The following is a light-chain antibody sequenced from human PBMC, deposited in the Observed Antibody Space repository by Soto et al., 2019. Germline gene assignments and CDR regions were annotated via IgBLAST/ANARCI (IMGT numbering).Light chain of an antibody. CDR2: AAS. Sequence: DIQLTQSPSFLSASVGDRVTITCRASRGISSFLVWYQQKPGRAPKVLIYAASTLQSGVPSRFSGSGSGTEFTLTISSLQPEDFATYYCQQLNSYPLTFGGGTKVDIK. CDR1: RGISSF. J-gene: IGKJ4*01. CDR3: QQLNSYPLT. V-gene: IGKV1-9*01.